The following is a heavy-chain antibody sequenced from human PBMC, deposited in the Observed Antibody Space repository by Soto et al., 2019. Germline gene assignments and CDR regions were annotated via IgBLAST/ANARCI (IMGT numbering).Heavy chain of an antibody. J-gene: IGHJ5*02. V-gene: IGHV1-69*01. CDR2: LIPIFGAA. CDR3: ARGRSSPNFDP. CDR1: GGTFTNYV. Sequence: QVQLVQSGAEVRKPGSSVKVSCKISGGTFTNYVISWLRQAPGQGLEWMGGLIPIFGAANLAQTFQGRVTITADESTSTVNMELSSPTSDHTAVYYCARGRSSPNFDPWGQGTLVTVSS. D-gene: IGHD6-6*01.